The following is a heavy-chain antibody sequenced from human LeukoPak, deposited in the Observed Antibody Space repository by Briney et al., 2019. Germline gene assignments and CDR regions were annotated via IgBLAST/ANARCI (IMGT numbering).Heavy chain of an antibody. V-gene: IGHV3-23*01. D-gene: IGHD1/OR15-1a*01. CDR3: AKGRTNDY. Sequence: GSLRLSCAASGFTFSTYAMSWVRQTPERGLEWVSAISDTGGNTFYADSVKGRFTISRDNSKNTLYLQMNSLRAEDTAIYYCAKGRTNDYWGQGILVTVSS. CDR1: GFTFSTYA. J-gene: IGHJ4*02. CDR2: ISDTGGNT.